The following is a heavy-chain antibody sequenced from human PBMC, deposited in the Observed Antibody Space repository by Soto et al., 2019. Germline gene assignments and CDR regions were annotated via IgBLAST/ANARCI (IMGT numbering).Heavy chain of an antibody. J-gene: IGHJ4*02. CDR3: ARMAYCGGDCYSGDFDY. CDR2: ISNSRSYI. CDR1: GFIFHNFG. V-gene: IGHV3-21*01. Sequence: GGSLRLSCAASGFIFHNFGMHWVRQAPGKGLEWVSSISNSRSYIYYADSVKGRFTISRDNAKNSLYLQMNSLRAEDTAVYYCARMAYCGGDCYSGDFDYWGQGTLVTVSS. D-gene: IGHD2-21*02.